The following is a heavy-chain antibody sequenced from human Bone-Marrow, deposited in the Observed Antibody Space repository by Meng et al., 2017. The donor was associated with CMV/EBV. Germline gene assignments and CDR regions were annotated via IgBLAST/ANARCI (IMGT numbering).Heavy chain of an antibody. D-gene: IGHD6-19*01. CDR1: GFTFSSYW. V-gene: IGHV3-20*04. CDR3: ARVGQRGMEEAGTIDY. J-gene: IGHJ4*02. CDR2: IDWSGGRT. Sequence: GGSLRLSCAASGFTFSSYWMSWVRQAPGKGLEWVAGIDWSGGRTGYADSVKGRITISRDNAKNSLYLQMSSLRADDSALYYCARVGQRGMEEAGTIDYWGQGALVTVSS.